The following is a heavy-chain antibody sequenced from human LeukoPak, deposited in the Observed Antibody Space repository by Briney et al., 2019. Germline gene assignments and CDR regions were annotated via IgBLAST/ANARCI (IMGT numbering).Heavy chain of an antibody. CDR1: GFTFSSYS. D-gene: IGHD3-16*02. V-gene: IGHV3-21*01. J-gene: IGHJ4*02. Sequence: GGSLRLSCAASGFTFSSYSMNWVRQAPGKGLEWVSSIRSSSSYIYYADSVKGRFTISRDNAKNSLYMQMNSLRAKDTGVDYCATIREFGAYGYVWGSYCFYYSWGQGTLVTVSS. CDR3: ATIREFGAYGYVWGSYCFYYS. CDR2: IRSSSSYI.